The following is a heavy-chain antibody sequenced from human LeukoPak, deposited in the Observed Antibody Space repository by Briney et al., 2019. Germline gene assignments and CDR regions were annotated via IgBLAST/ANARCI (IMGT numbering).Heavy chain of an antibody. D-gene: IGHD6-6*01. CDR2: IRNDGNTI. J-gene: IGHJ4*02. CDR1: GFSFSTYG. V-gene: IGHV3-30*02. Sequence: GGSLRLSCAASGFSFSTYGIHWVRQAPGKGLEWVAFIRNDGNTIRYADSVKGRFTISRDNSKNTLYLQMNSLKSEDTAVYFCAKFGSSALQGYWGQGTLVTVSS. CDR3: AKFGSSALQGY.